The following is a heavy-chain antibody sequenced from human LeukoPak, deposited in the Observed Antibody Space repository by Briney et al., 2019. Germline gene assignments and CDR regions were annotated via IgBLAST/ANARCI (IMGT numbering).Heavy chain of an antibody. CDR2: ISSNGGST. J-gene: IGHJ4*02. V-gene: IGHV3-64*01. Sequence: PGGSLRLSCAASGFTFSSYAMHWVRQAPGKGLEYVSAISSNGGSTYYANSVKGRFTISRDNSKNTLYLQMGSLRAEDMAVYYCARAVAYCGGDCPVDYWDQGTLVTVSS. D-gene: IGHD2-21*02. CDR1: GFTFSSYA. CDR3: ARAVAYCGGDCPVDY.